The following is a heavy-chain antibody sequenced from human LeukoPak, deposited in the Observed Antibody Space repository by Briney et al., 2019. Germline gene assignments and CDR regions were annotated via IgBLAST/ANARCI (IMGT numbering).Heavy chain of an antibody. J-gene: IGHJ4*02. CDR2: ISGSGGST. CDR3: AKTLPDYYDSSGYSPFDY. CDR1: GFTFSSYA. D-gene: IGHD3-22*01. V-gene: IGHV3-23*01. Sequence: GGSLRLSCAASGFTFSSYAMSWVRQAPGKGLEWVSAISGSGGSTYYADSVKGRFTISRDNSKSTLYLQMNSLRAEDTAVYYCAKTLPDYYDSSGYSPFDYWGQGTLVTVSS.